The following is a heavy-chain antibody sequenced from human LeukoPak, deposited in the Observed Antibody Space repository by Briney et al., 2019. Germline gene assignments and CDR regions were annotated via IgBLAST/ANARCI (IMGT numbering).Heavy chain of an antibody. J-gene: IGHJ4*02. Sequence: GGSLRLSCAASGYTVITNDMTWVRQAPGKGLEWVSVLYSDGNTKYADSVQGRFTISRENSKNTLYLEMNSLSPDDTAVYYRARGVEPLGANTLAYWGQGTLVTVSS. CDR2: LYSDGNT. V-gene: IGHV3-53*01. CDR1: GYTVITND. D-gene: IGHD4/OR15-4a*01. CDR3: ARGVEPLGANTLAY.